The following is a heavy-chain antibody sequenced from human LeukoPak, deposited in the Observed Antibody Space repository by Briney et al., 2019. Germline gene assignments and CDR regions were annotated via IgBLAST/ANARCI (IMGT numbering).Heavy chain of an antibody. J-gene: IGHJ4*02. CDR1: GFTFSSYS. Sequence: GVLSLSCAASGFTFSSYSMKWVRQAPGKGLEWVSSISTSSSYIYYADSVKGRLTIYRENAKNSLSLQITSLQAEDTAGYYCARNQIYRPLFDYWGQGTLVTVSS. CDR3: ARNQIYRPLFDY. CDR2: ISTSSSYI. V-gene: IGHV3-21*01.